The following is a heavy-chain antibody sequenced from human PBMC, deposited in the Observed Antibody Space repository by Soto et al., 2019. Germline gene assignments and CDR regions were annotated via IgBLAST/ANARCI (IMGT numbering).Heavy chain of an antibody. Sequence: SETLSLTCTVSGGSISSSSYYWGWIRQPPGKGLEWIGSIYYSGSTYYNPSLKSRVTISVDTSKNQFSLKLSSVTAADTAVYYCASGKVTTPYYYYMDVWGKGTTVTVYS. D-gene: IGHD4-17*01. J-gene: IGHJ6*03. V-gene: IGHV4-39*01. CDR1: GGSISSSSYY. CDR3: ASGKVTTPYYYYMDV. CDR2: IYYSGST.